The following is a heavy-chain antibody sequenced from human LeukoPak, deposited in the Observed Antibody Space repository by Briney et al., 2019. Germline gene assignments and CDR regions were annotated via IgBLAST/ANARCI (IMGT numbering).Heavy chain of an antibody. Sequence: SETLSLTCSVYGGSISSYYWSWLRQPPGKGLEWIGYIYYSGSTNYNPSLKSRVTISVDTSKNQFSLKLSSVTAADTAVYYCAREYFWSGYYIFDYWGQGTLVTVSS. V-gene: IGHV4-59*01. J-gene: IGHJ4*02. CDR3: AREYFWSGYYIFDY. CDR1: GGSISSYY. CDR2: IYYSGST. D-gene: IGHD3-3*01.